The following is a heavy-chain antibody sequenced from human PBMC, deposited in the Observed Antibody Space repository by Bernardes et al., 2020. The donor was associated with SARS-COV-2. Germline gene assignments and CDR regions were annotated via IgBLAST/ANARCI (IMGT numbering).Heavy chain of an antibody. CDR2: TYYSGST. D-gene: IGHD1-26*01. Sequence: PATLSLTCTVPGGSISSYYWSWIRPPPGKGLAWNGYTYYSGSTNYNPSLKSRVTISVDTSKNQFSLKLSSVTAADTTVYYCAGGEIWFDPWGQGTLVTVSS. CDR3: AGGEIWFDP. V-gene: IGHV4-59*01. CDR1: GGSISSYY. J-gene: IGHJ5*02.